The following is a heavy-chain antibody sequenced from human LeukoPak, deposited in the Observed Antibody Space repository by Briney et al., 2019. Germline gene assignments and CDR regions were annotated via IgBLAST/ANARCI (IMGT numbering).Heavy chain of an antibody. CDR2: ISGGTT. Sequence: GGSLRLSCTASGFTLGDYLMSWFRKAPGKGLEWIGFISGGTTEYAASVKGRFTISRDDSTSIAYLQMNSLTTEDTAVYYCSRGSGWLSVYWGQGTLVTVSS. V-gene: IGHV3-49*03. J-gene: IGHJ4*02. D-gene: IGHD6-19*01. CDR1: GFTLGDYL. CDR3: SRGSGWLSVY.